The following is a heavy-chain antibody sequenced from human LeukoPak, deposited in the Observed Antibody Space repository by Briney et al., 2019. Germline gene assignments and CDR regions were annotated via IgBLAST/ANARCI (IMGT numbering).Heavy chain of an antibody. J-gene: IGHJ6*03. CDR3: AKDPRYCNSTSCSDYYYYYMDV. Sequence: GGSLRLSCAASGFTFSSYAMSWVRQAPGKGLEWVSAISGSGGSTYYADSVKGRFTISRDNSKNTLYLQMNSLRAEDTAVYYCAKDPRYCNSTSCSDYYYYYMDVWGKGTTVTVSS. CDR2: ISGSGGST. D-gene: IGHD2-2*01. CDR1: GFTFSSYA. V-gene: IGHV3-23*01.